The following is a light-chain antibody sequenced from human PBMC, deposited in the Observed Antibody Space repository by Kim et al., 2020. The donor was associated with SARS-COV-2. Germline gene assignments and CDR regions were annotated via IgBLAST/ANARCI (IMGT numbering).Light chain of an antibody. CDR1: QGVSSY. Sequence: AIQMTQSPSSLSASPGDRVTITCRASQGVSSYLAWYQQKPAKAPKLLIYAASTLQSGVPSRFSGSGSGTDFTLTINSLQSEDFATYNCQQYYTYPRGTFGQGTKVDIK. CDR2: AAS. J-gene: IGKJ1*01. V-gene: IGKV1-8*01. CDR3: QQYYTYPRGT.